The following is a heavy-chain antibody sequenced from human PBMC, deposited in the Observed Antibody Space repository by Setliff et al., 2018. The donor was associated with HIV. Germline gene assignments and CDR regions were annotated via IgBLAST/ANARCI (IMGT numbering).Heavy chain of an antibody. J-gene: IGHJ5*02. V-gene: IGHV5-51*01. CDR3: ARRPSSYNWFDP. Sequence: VESPKTPCKVSGSNFRTRWIGWVRQTPEKGLEWMRNIYPDDSDAEYNPPFEGHVTMSVDKSITAVYLQWTSLKSSDTAIYYCARRPSSYNWFDPWGQGTLVTVSS. CDR2: IYPDDSDA. D-gene: IGHD6-6*01. CDR1: GSNFRTRW.